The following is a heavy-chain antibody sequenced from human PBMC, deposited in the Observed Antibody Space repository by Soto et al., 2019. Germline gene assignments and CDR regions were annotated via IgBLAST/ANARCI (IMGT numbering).Heavy chain of an antibody. D-gene: IGHD3-10*01. V-gene: IGHV3-30*18. CDR1: GFTFRWFG. Sequence: GSLRLSCAGSGFTFRWFGMNWVRQAPGKGLEWVARISNDGSNEYYVDSVKGRFTISRDNSKNTLYLQMDSLRAEDTAVYYCAKGEVRGIIPSYFDYWGLGTLVTVSS. J-gene: IGHJ4*02. CDR2: ISNDGSNE. CDR3: AKGEVRGIIPSYFDY.